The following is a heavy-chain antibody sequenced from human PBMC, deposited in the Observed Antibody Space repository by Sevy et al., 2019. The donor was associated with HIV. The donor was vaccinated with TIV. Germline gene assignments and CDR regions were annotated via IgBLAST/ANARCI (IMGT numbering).Heavy chain of an antibody. D-gene: IGHD3-10*01. CDR1: GFNFSPYG. Sequence: GGSLRLSCAASGFNFSPYGMHWVRQAPGKGLEWVSFIGYDGNKIFYADSVRGRFTVSRDNSKNTLYLQMNSLSTEDTAVYYCARDNLLPVMVSMVRGALSYYFDYWGQGTLVTVSS. J-gene: IGHJ4*02. CDR2: IGYDGNKI. V-gene: IGHV3-30*02. CDR3: ARDNLLPVMVSMVRGALSYYFDY.